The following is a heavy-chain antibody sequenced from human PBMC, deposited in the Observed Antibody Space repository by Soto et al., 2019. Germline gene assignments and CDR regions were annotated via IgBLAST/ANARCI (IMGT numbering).Heavy chain of an antibody. CDR3: ARDIGGVTASDAFDV. CDR1: GFTFSHYW. Sequence: EVQLVESGGGLVQPGGSLRLSCAASGFTFSHYWMHWVRQTPGKGLVWISRTNSDGSTTSSADSVRGRFSMSRDNAKNSLYLQMNSLRADDTAVYFCARDIGGVTASDAFDVWGHGTMVTVSS. CDR2: TNSDGSTT. D-gene: IGHD2-21*02. V-gene: IGHV3-74*01. J-gene: IGHJ3*01.